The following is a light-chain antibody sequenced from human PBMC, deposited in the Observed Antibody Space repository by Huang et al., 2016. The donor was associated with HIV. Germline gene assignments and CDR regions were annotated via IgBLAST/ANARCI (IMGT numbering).Light chain of an antibody. CDR3: QQTYSTLLFT. V-gene: IGKV1-39*01. Sequence: DIQMTQSPSSLSASVGVRVTITCRASQNIKKYLNWYQQKPGKAPKLLIYGASSLQSGVPSRFIGSGSGTDFTLTISSLQVEDFATYYCQQTYSTLLFTFGPGTKVHI. CDR2: GAS. J-gene: IGKJ3*01. CDR1: QNIKKY.